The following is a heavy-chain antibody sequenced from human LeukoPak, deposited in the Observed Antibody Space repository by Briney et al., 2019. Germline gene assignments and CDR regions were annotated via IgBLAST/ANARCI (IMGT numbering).Heavy chain of an antibody. CDR3: ARGLGYSSDD. Sequence: GGSLRLSCAASGFTFSSYEMNWVRQAPGKGLEWVSYISSSGYTTYYADSVKGRFTTSRDNAKNSLYLQMNSLRAEDTAVYYCARGLGYSSDDWGQGTLVTVSS. D-gene: IGHD6-13*01. J-gene: IGHJ4*02. CDR2: ISSSGYTT. V-gene: IGHV3-48*03. CDR1: GFTFSSYE.